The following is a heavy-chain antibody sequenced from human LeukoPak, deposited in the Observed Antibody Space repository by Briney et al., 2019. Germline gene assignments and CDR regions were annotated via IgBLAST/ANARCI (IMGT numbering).Heavy chain of an antibody. Sequence: GGSLRLSCAASGFTFSSYAMHWVRQAPGKGLEWVAVISYDGSNKYYADSVKGRFTISRDNSKNTLYLQMNSLRAEDTAVYYCARGGGDGYHYLRGYWGQGTLVTVSS. D-gene: IGHD5-24*01. CDR2: ISYDGSNK. CDR1: GFTFSSYA. V-gene: IGHV3-30-3*01. J-gene: IGHJ4*02. CDR3: ARGGGDGYHYLRGY.